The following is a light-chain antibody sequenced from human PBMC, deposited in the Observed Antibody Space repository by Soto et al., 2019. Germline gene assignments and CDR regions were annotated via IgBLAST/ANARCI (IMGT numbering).Light chain of an antibody. J-gene: IGKJ2*01. CDR3: QQYDTSPPMYT. Sequence: DIVFTHSPCTLSLSPLEGATLSSSSSQSVDSTYLAWYQQKPAQAPRLLIYATSNRAAGIPDRFSGSGSGTDFTLTISRLEPEDVAVYYCQQYDTSPPMYTFGQGTKVDIK. V-gene: IGKV3-20*01. CDR1: QSVDSTY. CDR2: ATS.